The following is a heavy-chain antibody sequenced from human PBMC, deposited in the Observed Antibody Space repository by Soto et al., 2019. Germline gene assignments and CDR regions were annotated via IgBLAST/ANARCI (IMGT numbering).Heavy chain of an antibody. CDR3: ARERCSSTSCPDDYYYYYMDV. CDR2: IWYDGSNK. V-gene: IGHV3-33*01. J-gene: IGHJ6*03. Sequence: QVQLVESGGGVVQPGRSLRLSCAASGFTFSSYGMHWVRQAPGKGLEWVAVIWYDGSNKYYADSVKGRFTISRDNSKNTLYLQMNSLRAEDTAVYYCARERCSSTSCPDDYYYYYMDVWGKGTTVTVSS. D-gene: IGHD2-2*01. CDR1: GFTFSSYG.